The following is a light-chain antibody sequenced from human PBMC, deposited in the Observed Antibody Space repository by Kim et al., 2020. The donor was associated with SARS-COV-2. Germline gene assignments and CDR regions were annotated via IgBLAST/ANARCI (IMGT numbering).Light chain of an antibody. CDR1: QSVGSN. Sequence: SPGERDTLSCRASQSVGSNVAWYQQKPGQAPRLLIYGASTRATDIPARFSGSGSGTEFTLIISSLQSEDLADYFCQQYDDWPPWTFGQGTKVDIK. CDR3: QQYDDWPPWT. J-gene: IGKJ1*01. CDR2: GAS. V-gene: IGKV3-15*01.